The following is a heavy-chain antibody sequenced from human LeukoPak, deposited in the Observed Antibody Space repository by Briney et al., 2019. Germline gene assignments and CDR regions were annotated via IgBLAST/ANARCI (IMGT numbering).Heavy chain of an antibody. V-gene: IGHV3-21*01. CDR2: IGSSSNYI. Sequence: GGSLRLSCAASGFTSSSYNMHWVRQAPGKGLEWVSSIGSSSNYIHYADSLKGRFTISRDYAKNSLYLQMNSLKAEDTAVYYCARGELGDCTGGSCYFDYWGQGTLVTVSS. CDR3: ARGELGDCTGGSCYFDY. CDR1: GFTSSSYN. J-gene: IGHJ4*02. D-gene: IGHD2-15*01.